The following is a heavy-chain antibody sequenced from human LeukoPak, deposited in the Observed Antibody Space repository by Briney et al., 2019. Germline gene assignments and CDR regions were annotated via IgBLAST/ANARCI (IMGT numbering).Heavy chain of an antibody. V-gene: IGHV3-30*18. D-gene: IGHD2-2*01. CDR2: ISYDGSNK. J-gene: IGHJ5*02. CDR3: AKDSMRYCSSTSCLGRLDP. Sequence: GRSLRLSCAASGFTFSSYGMHWVRQAPGKGLEWVAVISYDGSNKYYADSVKGRFTISRDNSKNTLYLQMNSLRAEDTAVYYCAKDSMRYCSSTSCLGRLDPWGQGTLVIVSS. CDR1: GFTFSSYG.